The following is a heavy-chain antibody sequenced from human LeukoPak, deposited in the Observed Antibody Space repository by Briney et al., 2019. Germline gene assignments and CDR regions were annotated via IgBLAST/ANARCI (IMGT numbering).Heavy chain of an antibody. Sequence: GGSLRLSCVASGFIFSSYSMYWVRQGPGKGLEWVSVINTGGDYIQSADSLKGRFTISRDNAKNSLYLQMSSLRAEDTAVYYCARANVCPRCHFDYWGQGTLVTVSS. CDR2: INTGGDYI. CDR3: ARANVCPRCHFDY. D-gene: IGHD3-16*01. V-gene: IGHV3-21*01. CDR1: GFIFSSYS. J-gene: IGHJ4*02.